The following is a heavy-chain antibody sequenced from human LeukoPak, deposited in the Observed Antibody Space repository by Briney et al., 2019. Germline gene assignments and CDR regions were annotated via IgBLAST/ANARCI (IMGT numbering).Heavy chain of an antibody. Sequence: ASVKVSCTASGYTFTGHYIHWVRQAPGQGLEWIGWIKPDRGATNYAQKFQGRVTMTRDTSISTAHMELSRLTSDDTAVYYCARPEYRYGYILDYWGQGTLVTVSS. CDR3: ARPEYRYGYILDY. CDR2: IKPDRGAT. V-gene: IGHV1-2*02. D-gene: IGHD5-18*01. J-gene: IGHJ4*02. CDR1: GYTFTGHY.